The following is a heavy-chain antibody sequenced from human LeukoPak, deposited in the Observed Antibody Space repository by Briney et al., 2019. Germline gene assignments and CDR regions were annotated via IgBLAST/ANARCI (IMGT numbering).Heavy chain of an antibody. CDR3: ARAVPDYDFWSGYYTGNWFDP. V-gene: IGHV3-30-3*01. CDR1: GGTFSSYA. J-gene: IGHJ5*02. Sequence: SCKASGGTFSSYAISWVRQAPGKGLEWVAVISYDGSNKYYADSVKGRFTISRDNSKNTLYLQMNSLRAEDTAVYYCARAVPDYDFWSGYYTGNWFDPWGQGTLVTVSS. CDR2: ISYDGSNK. D-gene: IGHD3-3*01.